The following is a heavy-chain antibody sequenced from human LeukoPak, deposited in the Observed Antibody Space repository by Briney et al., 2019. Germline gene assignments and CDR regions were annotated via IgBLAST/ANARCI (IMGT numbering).Heavy chain of an antibody. D-gene: IGHD6-19*01. CDR1: GFTFSSYA. CDR3: AKAGIAVPATPEY. Sequence: GGSLRLSCAASGFTFSSYAMNWVRQAPGKGLEWVSVISSSGGTTYYSGSVKGRFIISRDNSKNTLYLQMNSLRAEDTAVYYCAKAGIAVPATPEYCGQGTQVTVSS. V-gene: IGHV3-23*01. J-gene: IGHJ4*02. CDR2: ISSSGGTT.